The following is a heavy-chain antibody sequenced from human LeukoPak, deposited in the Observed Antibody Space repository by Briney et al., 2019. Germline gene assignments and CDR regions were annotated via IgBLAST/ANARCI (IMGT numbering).Heavy chain of an antibody. CDR2: INPSIGTT. D-gene: IGHD1-26*01. J-gene: IGHJ4*02. CDR1: GYTFTNYY. V-gene: IGHV1-46*01. CDR3: AKVVGASNGYFDY. Sequence: ASVKVSCKASGYTFTNYYIHWVRQAPGQGLEWMGIINPSIGTTSYAQKFQGRVTMTRDTSTSTVYTELSSLTSEDTAVYYCAKVVGASNGYFDYWGQGTLVTVSS.